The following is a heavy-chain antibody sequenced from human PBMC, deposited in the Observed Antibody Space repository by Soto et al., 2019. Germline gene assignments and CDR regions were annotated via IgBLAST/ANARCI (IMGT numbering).Heavy chain of an antibody. CDR2: IYYSGST. V-gene: IGHV4-59*01. CDR1: GGSISSYY. D-gene: IGHD1-20*01. CDR3: ARATWGYNWNPNYYYYGMDV. Sequence: QVQLQESGPGLVKPSETLSLTCTVSGGSISSYYWSWIRQPPGKGLEWIGYIYYSGSTNYNPSLKSRVTISVDTSKNQFSLKLSSVTAADTAVYYCARATWGYNWNPNYYYYGMDVWGQGTTVTVSS. J-gene: IGHJ6*02.